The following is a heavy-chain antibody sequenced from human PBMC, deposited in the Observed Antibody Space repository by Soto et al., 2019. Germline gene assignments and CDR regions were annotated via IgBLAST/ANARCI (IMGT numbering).Heavy chain of an antibody. CDR1: GFTVSSNY. V-gene: IGHV3-53*02. J-gene: IGHJ4*02. Sequence: EVQLVETGGGLIQPGGSLRLSCAASGFTVSSNYMSWVRQAPGKGLEWVSVIYSGGSTYYADSVKGRFTISRDNSKNTLYLQTNSLRAEDTAVYYCAGGYSYGFITSDYWGQGTLVTVSS. CDR3: AGGYSYGFITSDY. D-gene: IGHD5-18*01. CDR2: IYSGGST.